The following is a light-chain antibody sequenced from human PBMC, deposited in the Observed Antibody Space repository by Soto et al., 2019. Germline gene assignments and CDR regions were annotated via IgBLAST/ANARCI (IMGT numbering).Light chain of an antibody. V-gene: IGKV1-39*01. CDR3: QQSYSTPRT. CDR2: AAS. Sequence: DIQITHAPSSLSASVGDRVTITCRASQSIISYSNWYQQKPQKAPTLMIYAASSLQSGVPSRFSGSGSGTDFSLTISSRQYKYFANYYCQQSYSTPRTFGQGTEVDIK. CDR1: QSIISY. J-gene: IGKJ1*01.